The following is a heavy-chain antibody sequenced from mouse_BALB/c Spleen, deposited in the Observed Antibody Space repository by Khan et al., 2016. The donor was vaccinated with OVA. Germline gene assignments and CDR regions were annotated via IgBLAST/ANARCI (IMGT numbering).Heavy chain of an antibody. Sequence: QIQLVQSGPELKKPGETVKISCKASGYTFTNYGMNWVKQAPGKGLKWMGWINTYTGEPTYADDFKGRFAFSLATSANTAYLQINNLKNEDTATYFCARSASYWFFDVWCAGTTVTVSS. CDR1: GYTFTNYG. CDR2: INTYTGEP. D-gene: IGHD6-1*01. J-gene: IGHJ1*01. V-gene: IGHV9-3-1*01. CDR3: ARSASYWFFDV.